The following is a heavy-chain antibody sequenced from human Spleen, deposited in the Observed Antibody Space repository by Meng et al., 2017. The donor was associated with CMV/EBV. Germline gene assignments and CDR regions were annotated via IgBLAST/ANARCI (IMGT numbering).Heavy chain of an antibody. D-gene: IGHD3-22*01. V-gene: IGHV4-31*03. CDR1: GGSITDGGYY. Sequence: CTGSGGSITDGGYYWSWIRQHPGKGLEWIGYIFYTGTTSYNPSLRGRVTISADTSKNQFSLRLRSVTAADTAVYYCARAPTYYDSDYWGQGTLVTVSS. CDR2: IFYTGTT. J-gene: IGHJ4*02. CDR3: ARAPTYYDSDY.